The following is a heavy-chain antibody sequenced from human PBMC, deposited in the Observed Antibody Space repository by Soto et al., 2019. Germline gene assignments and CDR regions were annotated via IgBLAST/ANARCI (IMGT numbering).Heavy chain of an antibody. CDR2: LYYSGST. Sequence: QLQLQESGPGLVKPSETLSLTCTVSGGSISSSSYYWGWIRQPPGKGLEWIGSLYYSGSTYYNPSLKSRVTISVDTSKNQFSLKLSSVTAADTAVYYCARRGTIFGVARITGTTHFDYWGQGTLVTVSS. CDR3: ARRGTIFGVARITGTTHFDY. D-gene: IGHD3-3*01. V-gene: IGHV4-39*01. J-gene: IGHJ4*02. CDR1: GGSISSSSYY.